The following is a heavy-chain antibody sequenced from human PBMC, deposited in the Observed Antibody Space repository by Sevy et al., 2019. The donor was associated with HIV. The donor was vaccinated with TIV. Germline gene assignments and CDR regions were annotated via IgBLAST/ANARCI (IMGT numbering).Heavy chain of an antibody. D-gene: IGHD2-15*01. J-gene: IGHJ6*02. Sequence: GGSLRLSCAASGFTFSSYSMNWVRQAPGKGLEWVAVIWYDGINKYYGDSVKGRFTISRDNSKNTVYLQMNSLRAEDTAVYYCARAGDIVEVVAHYGMDVWGQGTTVTVSS. V-gene: IGHV3-33*08. CDR3: ARAGDIVEVVAHYGMDV. CDR1: GFTFSSYS. CDR2: IWYDGINK.